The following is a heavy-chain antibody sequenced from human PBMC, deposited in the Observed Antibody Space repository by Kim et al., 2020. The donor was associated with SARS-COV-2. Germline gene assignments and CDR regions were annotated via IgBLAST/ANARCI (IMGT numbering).Heavy chain of an antibody. CDR3: EASDY. Sequence: MSGLGLGRHYADTVKGRFTISRDNSRSTLFLQMNYLGAEDTAIYYCEASDYWGQGSLVTVSS. J-gene: IGHJ4*02. V-gene: IGHV3-23*01. CDR2: MSGLGLGR.